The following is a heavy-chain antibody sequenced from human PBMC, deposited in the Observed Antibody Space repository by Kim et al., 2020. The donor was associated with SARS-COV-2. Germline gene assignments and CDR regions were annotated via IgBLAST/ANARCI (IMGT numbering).Heavy chain of an antibody. Sequence: SQTLSLTCVISGDSLSSNTVAWSWIRQSPSSGLEWLGRTYYRSKWSSDYAVSVKSRIIINADPSKNQFSLHLNSVTPDDTATYYCVRYSGSYYFDYWGQG. CDR2: TYYRSKWSS. J-gene: IGHJ4*02. CDR3: VRYSGSYYFDY. V-gene: IGHV6-1*01. CDR1: GDSLSSNTVA. D-gene: IGHD6-19*01.